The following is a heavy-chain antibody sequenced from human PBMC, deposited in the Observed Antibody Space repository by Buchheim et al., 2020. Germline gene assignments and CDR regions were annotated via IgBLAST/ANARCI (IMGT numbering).Heavy chain of an antibody. V-gene: IGHV3-21*01. CDR1: GFSFSPFG. J-gene: IGHJ4*02. D-gene: IGHD6-19*01. CDR3: ARDFSGWSRDY. Sequence: DVQLVESGGGLVMPGGSLTLSCVTSGFSFSPFGMTWVRQAPGKGLEWVATVGSGHHTFYADLVAGRFTVSRDNARSPVYLPLNSLRAEDTAVYFCARDFSGWSRDYWGQGTL. CDR2: VGSGHHT.